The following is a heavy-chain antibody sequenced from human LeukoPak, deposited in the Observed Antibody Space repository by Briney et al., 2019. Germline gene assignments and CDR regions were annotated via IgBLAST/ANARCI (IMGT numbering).Heavy chain of an antibody. D-gene: IGHD2-21*01. J-gene: IGHJ5*02. V-gene: IGHV4-61*02. Sequence: SETLSLTCTVSGGSISSGSYYWSWIRQSAGKGLEWIGRIYTSGSTNYNPSLKSRVTISVDTSKNQFSLKLSSVTAADTAVYYCARDYCGGDCYLDNWFDPWGQRTLVTVSS. CDR1: GGSISSGSYY. CDR3: ARDYCGGDCYLDNWFDP. CDR2: IYTSGST.